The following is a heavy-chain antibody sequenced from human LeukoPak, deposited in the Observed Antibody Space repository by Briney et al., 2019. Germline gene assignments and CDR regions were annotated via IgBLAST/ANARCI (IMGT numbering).Heavy chain of an antibody. V-gene: IGHV1-8*01. CDR2: MNPNSGDT. D-gene: IGHD3-10*01. Sequence: ASVKVSCKASGYTFTSYDINWVRQATGQGIEWMGWMNPNSGDTGYAQKFQGRVAMTRNTSISTAYMELSSLRSEDTAVYYCHTGSYYRRYYFDYWGQGTLVTVSS. CDR1: GYTFTSYD. CDR3: HTGSYYRRYYFDY. J-gene: IGHJ4*02.